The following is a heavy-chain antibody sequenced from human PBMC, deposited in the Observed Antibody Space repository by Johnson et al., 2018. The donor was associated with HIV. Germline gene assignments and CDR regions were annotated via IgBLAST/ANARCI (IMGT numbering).Heavy chain of an antibody. CDR1: GFTFSSYA. CDR3: ARATRSSSSGRHDAFDI. D-gene: IGHD6-6*01. J-gene: IGHJ3*02. Sequence: QVHLVESGGGVVQPGRSLRLSCAASGFTFSSYAMHWVRQAPGKGLEWVAVISYDGSNKYYADSVTGRFTISRDNSKNTLYLQMNSLRAKDTAVYYCARATRSSSSGRHDAFDIWGQGTMVTVSS. CDR2: ISYDGSNK. V-gene: IGHV3-30*04.